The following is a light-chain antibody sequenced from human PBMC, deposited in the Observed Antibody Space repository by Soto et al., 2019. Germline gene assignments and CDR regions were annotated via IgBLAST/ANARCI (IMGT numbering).Light chain of an antibody. V-gene: IGLV2-14*01. CDR3: SSYTSSITSVI. Sequence: QSALTQPASASGSPGQSITISCTGTSSDVGGYNYVSWYQQHPGKAPKLMIYEVTNRPSGVSNRFSGSKSGNTASLTISGLQAEDEADYYCSSYTSSITSVIFGGGTKLTVL. J-gene: IGLJ2*01. CDR1: SSDVGGYNY. CDR2: EVT.